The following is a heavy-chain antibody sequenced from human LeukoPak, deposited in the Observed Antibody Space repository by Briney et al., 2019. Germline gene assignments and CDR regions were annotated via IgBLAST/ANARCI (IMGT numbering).Heavy chain of an antibody. CDR2: TYHRSKWYN. V-gene: IGHV6-1*01. CDR1: GDSVSSNSAA. D-gene: IGHD2-2*01. CDR3: ARAWAYCSSTSCYDGAFDI. J-gene: IGHJ3*02. Sequence: SQTLSLTCAISGDSVSSNSAAWNWIRQSPSRGLEWLGRTYHRSKWYNDYAVSVKSRITINPDTSKNQFSLQLNSVTPEDTAVYYCARAWAYCSSTSCYDGAFDIWGQGTMVTVSS.